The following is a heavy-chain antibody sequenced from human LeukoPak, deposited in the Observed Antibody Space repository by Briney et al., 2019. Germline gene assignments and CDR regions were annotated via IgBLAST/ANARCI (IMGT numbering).Heavy chain of an antibody. V-gene: IGHV3-48*04. Sequence: GGSLRLSCTASRFYFSTYDMNWVRQVPGKGLEWVSYIDSSASTTYYAGSVQGRFTISRDNAKNSLYLQMRSLRVEDTAVYYCAKDQTGTLDYWGQGTLVTVSS. CDR3: AKDQTGTLDY. CDR2: IDSSASTT. J-gene: IGHJ4*02. CDR1: RFYFSTYD. D-gene: IGHD1-7*01.